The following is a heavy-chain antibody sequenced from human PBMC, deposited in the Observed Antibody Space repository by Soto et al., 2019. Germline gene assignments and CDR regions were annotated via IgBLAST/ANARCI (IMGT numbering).Heavy chain of an antibody. V-gene: IGHV1-69*12. J-gene: IGHJ6*02. CDR1: GGTFSSYA. CDR2: IIPIFGTA. Sequence: QVQLVQSGAEVKKPGSSVKVSCKASGGTFSSYAISWVRQAPGQGLEWMGGIIPIFGTANYAQKFQGRVTITADESTSTAYMELSSLRSEDTAVYYCARVEDIVLVPAAAYYYYGMDVWGQGTKVTVSS. CDR3: ARVEDIVLVPAAAYYYYGMDV. D-gene: IGHD2-2*01.